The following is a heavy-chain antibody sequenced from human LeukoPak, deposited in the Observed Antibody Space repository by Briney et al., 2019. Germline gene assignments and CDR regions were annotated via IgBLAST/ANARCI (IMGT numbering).Heavy chain of an antibody. J-gene: IGHJ5*02. V-gene: IGHV1-2*02. CDR1: GYSFTNYY. CDR3: ARADFIDAGPYLIGP. CDR2: INTKSGRT. Sequence: ASVKVSCKTSGYSFTNYYIHWVRQAPGQGLEWMGWINTKSGRTSSARKFQGRVTMTRDPSITTVYMDMAWLTSDDTAIYFCARADFIDAGPYLIGPWGQGTLVTVSS. D-gene: IGHD3-3*01.